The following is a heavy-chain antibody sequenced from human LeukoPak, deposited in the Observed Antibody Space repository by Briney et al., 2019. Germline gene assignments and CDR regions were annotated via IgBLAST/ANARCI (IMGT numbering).Heavy chain of an antibody. D-gene: IGHD2-8*01. V-gene: IGHV3-48*03. J-gene: IGHJ4*02. Sequence: GGSLRLSCAASGFSFSSYEMNWVRQAPGKGLEWVSYINSSGSTINYADPVKGRFTISRDNAKNSLYLQMNSLRAEDTAVYYCARDYYWYDYWGQGTLVTVSS. CDR2: INSSGSTI. CDR1: GFSFSSYE. CDR3: ARDYYWYDY.